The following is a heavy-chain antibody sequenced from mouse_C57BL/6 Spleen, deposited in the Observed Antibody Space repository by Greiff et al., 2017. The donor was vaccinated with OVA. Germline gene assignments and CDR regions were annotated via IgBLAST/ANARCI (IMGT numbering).Heavy chain of an antibody. CDR2: IHPSDSDT. CDR1: GYTFTSYW. D-gene: IGHD2-1*01. Sequence: VKLQQPGAELVKPGASVKVSCKASGYTFTSYWMHWVQQRPGKGLEWIGRIHPSDSDTNSNQKFKGKATLTVDKSSSTAYMQLSSLTSEDSAVYYWAIFGIDIYYGNCFDYWGQGTTLTVSA. V-gene: IGHV1-74*01. CDR3: AIFGIDIYYGNCFDY. J-gene: IGHJ2*01.